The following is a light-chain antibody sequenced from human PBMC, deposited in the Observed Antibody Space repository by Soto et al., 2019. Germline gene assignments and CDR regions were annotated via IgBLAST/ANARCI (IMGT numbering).Light chain of an antibody. V-gene: IGKV3-20*01. J-gene: IGKJ2*01. CDR2: GTS. Sequence: EIVLTQSPGTLSLSPGERATLSCRASQTITTKDVDWYQQKPGQAPRLLMYGTSSRATGIPDRFSGSGSGTHLTLTISRLQPEDSAMYYCHQYDTAPHTFGQGTKLEIK. CDR1: QTITTKD. CDR3: HQYDTAPHT.